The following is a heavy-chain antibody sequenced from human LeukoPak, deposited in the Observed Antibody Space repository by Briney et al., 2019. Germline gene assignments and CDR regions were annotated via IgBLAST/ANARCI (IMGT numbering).Heavy chain of an antibody. CDR3: ARGPNSNWSGLDF. CDR2: ITNDGSST. J-gene: IGHJ4*02. D-gene: IGHD6-6*01. Sequence: RGSLRLSCAASGFTFSSYWMHWVRQAPGKGLVWVSRITNDGSSTTYADSVKGRFTISRDNAKNMLYLQVNSLRAEDTAVYYCARGPNSNWSGLDFWGQGTLLTVSS. V-gene: IGHV3-74*01. CDR1: GFTFSSYW.